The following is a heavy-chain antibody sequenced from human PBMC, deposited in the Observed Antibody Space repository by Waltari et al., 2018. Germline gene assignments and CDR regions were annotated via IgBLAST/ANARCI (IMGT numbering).Heavy chain of an antibody. J-gene: IGHJ6*02. Sequence: QVQLVESGGGVVKPGRSLRLSCAASGFSFSSFGMHWVGRAPGKGLEWVAIIWYDGSEKYYADSVKGRFTISRDNSKNTVDLQMNSLRAEDTAVYYCAVTTGGYDGMGVWGQGTTVTVSS. CDR1: GFSFSSFG. CDR3: AVTTGGYDGMGV. D-gene: IGHD6-13*01. CDR2: IWYDGSEK. V-gene: IGHV3-33*01.